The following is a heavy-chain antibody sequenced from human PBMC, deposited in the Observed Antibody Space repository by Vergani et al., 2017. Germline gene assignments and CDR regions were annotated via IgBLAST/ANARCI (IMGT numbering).Heavy chain of an antibody. Sequence: EVQLLESGGGLVQPGGSLRLSCAASGFTFSSYAMSWVRQAPGKGLEWVSAISGSGGSTYYADSVKGRFTISRDTAKNSLYLQMNSLRDEDTAVYYCARDLEAVAGTLGSDWGQGTLVTVSS. J-gene: IGHJ4*02. CDR3: ARDLEAVAGTLGSD. D-gene: IGHD6-19*01. V-gene: IGHV3-23*01. CDR2: ISGSGGST. CDR1: GFTFSSYA.